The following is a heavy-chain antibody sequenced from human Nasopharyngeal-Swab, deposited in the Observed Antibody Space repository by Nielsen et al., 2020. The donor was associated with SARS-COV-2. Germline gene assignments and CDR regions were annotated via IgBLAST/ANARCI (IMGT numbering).Heavy chain of an antibody. CDR2: INPSGGST. J-gene: IGHJ5*02. D-gene: IGHD2-21*02. CDR1: GYTFTSYD. CDR3: ARGGQRHIVVVTANNWFDP. Sequence: ASVKVSCKASGYTFTSYDINWVRQAPGQGLEWMGIINPSGGSTSYAQKFQGRVTMTRDTSTSTVYMELSSLRSEDTAVYYCARGGQRHIVVVTANNWFDPWGQGTLVTVSS. V-gene: IGHV1-46*01.